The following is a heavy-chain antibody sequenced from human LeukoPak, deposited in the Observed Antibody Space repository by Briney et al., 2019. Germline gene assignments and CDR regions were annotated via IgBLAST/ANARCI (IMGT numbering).Heavy chain of an antibody. J-gene: IGHJ4*02. V-gene: IGHV3-30*03. D-gene: IGHD3-9*01. CDR2: ISYDGNSK. CDR1: GFTFSSCG. Sequence: GGSLRLSCAASGFTFSSCGMHWVRQAPGMGLEWVAMISYDGNSKYYADSVRGRFAISRDNSKNTLYLQMNSLRAEDTAVYYCARNFDWLPNFDYWGQGTLVTVSS. CDR3: ARNFDWLPNFDY.